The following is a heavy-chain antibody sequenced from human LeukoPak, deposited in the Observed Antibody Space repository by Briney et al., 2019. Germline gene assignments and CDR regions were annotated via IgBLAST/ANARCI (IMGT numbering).Heavy chain of an antibody. V-gene: IGHV1-2*02. Sequence: ASVKVSCKASGYTFTGYYMHWVRQAPGQGLEWMGWINPNSGGTNYAQKFQGRVTMTRDTSISTAYMELSRLRSDDTAVYYWARPDFWSGPFDYWGQGTLVTVPS. CDR3: ARPDFWSGPFDY. J-gene: IGHJ4*02. CDR2: INPNSGGT. CDR1: GYTFTGYY. D-gene: IGHD3-3*01.